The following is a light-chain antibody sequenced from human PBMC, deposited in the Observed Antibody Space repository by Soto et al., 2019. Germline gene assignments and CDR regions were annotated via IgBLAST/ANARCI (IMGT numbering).Light chain of an antibody. V-gene: IGKV3-11*01. J-gene: IGKJ5*01. CDR1: QSVSSY. CDR3: QQRSNWPIT. Sequence: ETVLTQSPAPLSLSPGERATLSCRASQSVSSYLAWYQQKPGQAPRLLIYDASNRATGIPARFSGSGSGTDFTLTISSLEPEDFAVYYCQQRSNWPITFGQGTRLEIK. CDR2: DAS.